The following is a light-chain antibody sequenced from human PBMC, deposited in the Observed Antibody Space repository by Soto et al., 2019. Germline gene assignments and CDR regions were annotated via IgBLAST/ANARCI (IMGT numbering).Light chain of an antibody. V-gene: IGKV1-9*01. CDR1: QDIRNY. J-gene: IGKJ2*01. Sequence: DIQLTQSPSFLSASVGDRVTITCRASQDIRNYLAWYQQKPGRAPRLLIYAASTLQSGVPSRFSGRGSGTEFTLTISSLQPEDCATYCCQHLNNYPYTFGQGTKLEIK. CDR2: AAS. CDR3: QHLNNYPYT.